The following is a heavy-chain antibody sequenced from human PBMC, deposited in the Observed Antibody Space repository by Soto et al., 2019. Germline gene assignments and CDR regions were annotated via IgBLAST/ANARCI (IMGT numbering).Heavy chain of an antibody. V-gene: IGHV4-31*03. J-gene: IGHJ2*01. CDR1: GGSISSGGYY. Sequence: QVQLQESGPGLVKPSQTLSLTCTVSGGSISSGGYYWSWIRQHPGKGLEWIGYIYYSGSTYYNPSLRGRVTISVDTSKNQFSLKLSSVTAADTAVYYCARFTDSSGYYLWGRGTLVTVSS. CDR2: IYYSGST. D-gene: IGHD3-22*01. CDR3: ARFTDSSGYYL.